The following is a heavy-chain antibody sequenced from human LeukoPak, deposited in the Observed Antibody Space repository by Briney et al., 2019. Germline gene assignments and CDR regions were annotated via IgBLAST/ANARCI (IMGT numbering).Heavy chain of an antibody. CDR3: ARESFYDGIDY. CDR2: IYYTGST. J-gene: IGHJ4*02. CDR1: GGSISSYF. V-gene: IGHV4-59*01. D-gene: IGHD4-23*01. Sequence: SETLSLTCTVSGGSISSYFRSWIRQPPGKGLEWIGYIYYTGSTNYNPSLGGRVTISLDTSKNQFSLKLTSVTAADTAVYYCARESFYDGIDYWGQGTLVTASS.